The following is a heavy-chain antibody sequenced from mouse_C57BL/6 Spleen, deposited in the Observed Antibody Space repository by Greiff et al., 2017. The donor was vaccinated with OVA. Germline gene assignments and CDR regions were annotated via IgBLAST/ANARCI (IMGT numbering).Heavy chain of an antibody. CDR2: ISSGSSTI. V-gene: IGHV5-17*01. CDR1: GFTFSDYG. J-gene: IGHJ2*01. Sequence: EVKLMESGGGLVKPGGSLKLSCAASGFTFSDYGMHWVRQAPEKGLEWVAYISSGSSTIYYADTVKGRFTISRDNAKNTLFLQMTSLRSEDTAMYYCARWYYGSSDYFDYWGQGTTLTVSS. D-gene: IGHD1-1*01. CDR3: ARWYYGSSDYFDY.